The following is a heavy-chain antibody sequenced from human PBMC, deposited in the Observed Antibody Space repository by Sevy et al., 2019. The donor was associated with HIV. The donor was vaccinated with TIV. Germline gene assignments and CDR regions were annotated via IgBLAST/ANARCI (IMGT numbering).Heavy chain of an antibody. CDR3: ARYCSSTSGYTVYRKLDY. CDR2: ISAYNGNT. CDR1: GYTFPNYG. Sequence: ASVKVSCKTSGYTFPNYGINWVRQAPGQGLEWMGWISAYNGNTNYAQKFQGRVTMTTDTSTSTAYMELRSLRSDDTAVHYCARYCSSTSGYTVYRKLDYWGQGTLVTVSS. D-gene: IGHD2-2*01. J-gene: IGHJ4*02. V-gene: IGHV1-18*01.